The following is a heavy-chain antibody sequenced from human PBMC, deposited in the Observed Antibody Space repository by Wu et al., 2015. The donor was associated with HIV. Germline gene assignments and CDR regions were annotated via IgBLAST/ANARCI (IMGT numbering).Heavy chain of an antibody. D-gene: IGHD2-21*02. CDR3: ARPMDESTTTIFDY. V-gene: IGHV1-2*02. CDR1: GYSLTGYY. CDR2: INPNNGAT. Sequence: QVQLVQSGAEVKKPGASVKVSCKATGYSLTGYYMHWVRQAPGRGLEWMGWINPNNGATNCARKFQGRVTMTRDTSISTVYMELSGLQSEDTAIYFCARPMDESTTTIFDYWGQGTLVAVSS. J-gene: IGHJ4*02.